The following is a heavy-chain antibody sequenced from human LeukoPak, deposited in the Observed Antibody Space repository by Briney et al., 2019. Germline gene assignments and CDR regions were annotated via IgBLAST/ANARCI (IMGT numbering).Heavy chain of an antibody. J-gene: IGHJ5*02. D-gene: IGHD5-12*01. CDR2: IYSSGNT. CDR3: ARSVSAYAGRGWFDP. Sequence: PSETLSLTCTVSGGSINNYYWSWIRQPAGKGLEWIGRIYSSGNTNYNPSLKSRVTMSVDTSNNHFSLKLTSVTAADTAVFYCARSVSAYAGRGWFDPWGQGTLVTVSS. V-gene: IGHV4-4*07. CDR1: GGSINNYY.